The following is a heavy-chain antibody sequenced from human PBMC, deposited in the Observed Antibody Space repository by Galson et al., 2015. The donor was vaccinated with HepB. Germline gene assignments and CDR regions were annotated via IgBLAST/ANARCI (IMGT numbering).Heavy chain of an antibody. V-gene: IGHV4-39*01. CDR3: ARRGEEDIVVVPAANDWDC. Sequence: SETLSLTCTVSGGSISSSSYYWGWIRQPPGKGLEWIGSIYYSGSTYYNPSLKSRVTISVDTSKNQFSLKLSSVTAADTAVYYCARRGEEDIVVVPAANDWDCWGQGTLVTVSS. J-gene: IGHJ4*02. D-gene: IGHD2-2*01. CDR2: IYYSGST. CDR1: GGSISSSSYY.